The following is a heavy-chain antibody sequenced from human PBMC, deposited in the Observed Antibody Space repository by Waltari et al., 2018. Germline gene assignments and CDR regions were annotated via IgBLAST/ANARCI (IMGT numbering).Heavy chain of an antibody. CDR1: GFPFTRSG. D-gene: IGHD6-13*01. V-gene: IGHV1-18*04. Sequence: QVQLVQSGPAVKKPGASVRVSCKASGFPFTRSGFSWVRQAPGQGLEWMGWISVYNGNTNYAQNLQGRVTMTTDTSTSTTYMELRDLRSDDTAVYYCTRDLGGYSSTWQDFDYWGQGTLVTVSS. J-gene: IGHJ4*02. CDR2: ISVYNGNT. CDR3: TRDLGGYSSTWQDFDY.